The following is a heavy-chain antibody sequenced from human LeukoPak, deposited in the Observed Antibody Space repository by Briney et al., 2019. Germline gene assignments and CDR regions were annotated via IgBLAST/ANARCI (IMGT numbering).Heavy chain of an antibody. CDR2: INPNSGGT. D-gene: IGHD2-2*01. CDR1: GYTFTGYY. V-gene: IGHV1-2*02. CDR3: ASRYCGSANCQWGDYYYYGMDG. Sequence: ASVKVSCKASGYTFTGYYMHWVRQAPGQGLEWMGWINPNSGGTNYAQKFQGRVTITAAESTGTAFMDLNSLTSDDTAVYYCASRYCGSANCQWGDYYYYGMDGWGQGTTVTVSS. J-gene: IGHJ6*02.